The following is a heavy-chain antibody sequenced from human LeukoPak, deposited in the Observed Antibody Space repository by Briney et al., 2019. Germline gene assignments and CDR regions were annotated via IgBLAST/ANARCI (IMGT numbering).Heavy chain of an antibody. CDR2: INPNSGGT. J-gene: IGHJ5*02. Sequence: ASVKVSCEASGYTFTGYYMHWVRQAPGQGLEWMGWINPNSGGTNYAQKFQGRVTMTRDTSISTAYMELSRLRSDDTAVYYCARTYSSSWNWFDPWGQGTLVTVSS. V-gene: IGHV1-2*02. D-gene: IGHD6-13*01. CDR3: ARTYSSSWNWFDP. CDR1: GYTFTGYY.